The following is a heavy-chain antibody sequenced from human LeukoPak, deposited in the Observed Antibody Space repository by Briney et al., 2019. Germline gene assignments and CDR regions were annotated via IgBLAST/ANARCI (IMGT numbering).Heavy chain of an antibody. CDR3: ARGLGTYGSGSYRWFDP. CDR2: MNPNSGNT. V-gene: IGHV1-8*01. D-gene: IGHD3-10*01. Sequence: ASVKVSCKASGYTFTSYDINWVRQATGRGLEWMGWMNPNSGNTGYAQKFQGRVTMTRNTSISTAYMELSSLRSEDTAVYYCARGLGTYGSGSYRWFDPWGQGTLVTVSS. J-gene: IGHJ5*02. CDR1: GYTFTSYD.